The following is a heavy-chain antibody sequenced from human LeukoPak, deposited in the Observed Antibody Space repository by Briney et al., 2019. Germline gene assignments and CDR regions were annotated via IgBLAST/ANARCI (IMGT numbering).Heavy chain of an antibody. CDR3: AREERGATEIYFDY. CDR2: IYHSGST. Sequence: PSETLSLTCTVSGYSISSGYYWGWIRQPPGKGLEWIGSIYHSGSTYYNPSLKSRVTISVDTSKNQFSLKLSSVTAADTAVYYCAREERGATEIYFDYWGQGTLVTVSS. D-gene: IGHD1-26*01. V-gene: IGHV4-38-2*02. J-gene: IGHJ4*02. CDR1: GYSISSGYY.